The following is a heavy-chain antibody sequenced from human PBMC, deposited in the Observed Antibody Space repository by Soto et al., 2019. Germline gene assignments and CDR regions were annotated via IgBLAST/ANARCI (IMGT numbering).Heavy chain of an antibody. J-gene: IGHJ4*02. V-gene: IGHV6-1*01. D-gene: IGHD5-18*01. Sequence: SQTLSLTCAISGDSVSNNNAAWNWIRQSPSRGLEWLGRTYYMSKWYNDYAVSVKSRITINADTSKNQFSLQLNSVTPEDTAVYYCARENIQLWFFIDYWGQGNPGHRLL. CDR3: ARENIQLWFFIDY. CDR1: GDSVSNNNAA. CDR2: TYYMSKWYN.